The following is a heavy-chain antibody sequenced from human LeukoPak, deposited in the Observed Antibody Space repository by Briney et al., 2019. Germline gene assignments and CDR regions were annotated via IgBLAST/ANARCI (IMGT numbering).Heavy chain of an antibody. CDR3: ARDGGDYVPLGY. CDR1: GFTFSSYG. J-gene: IGHJ4*02. V-gene: IGHV3-21*01. D-gene: IGHD2-21*02. Sequence: GGSLRLSCAASGFTFSSYGMHWVRQAPGKGLEWVSSISSSSSYIYYADSVKGRFTISRDNAKNSLYLQMNSLRAEDTAVYYCARDGGDYVPLGYWGQGTLVTVSS. CDR2: ISSSSSYI.